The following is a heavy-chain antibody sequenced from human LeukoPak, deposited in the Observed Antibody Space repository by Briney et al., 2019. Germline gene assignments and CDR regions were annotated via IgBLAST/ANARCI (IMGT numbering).Heavy chain of an antibody. CDR1: GYTFTGYY. V-gene: IGHV1-2*02. D-gene: IGHD3-22*01. J-gene: IGHJ4*02. Sequence: ASVKVSCKASGYTFTGYYMHWVRQAPGQGLEWMGWINPNSGGTNYAQKFQGRVTMTRDTSISTAYMELSRLRSDDTAVYYCARDIPYYYDSSGYRYFDYWGQGTLVTVSS. CDR3: ARDIPYYYDSSGYRYFDY. CDR2: INPNSGGT.